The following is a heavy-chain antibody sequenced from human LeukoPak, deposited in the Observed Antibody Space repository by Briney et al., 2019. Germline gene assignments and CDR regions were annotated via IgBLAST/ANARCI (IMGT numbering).Heavy chain of an antibody. J-gene: IGHJ4*02. CDR2: FNPNSGGT. CDR3: ARDGGPYSSSWPPDY. CDR1: GYTFTDYY. Sequence: ASVKVSCKASGYTFTDYYMHWVRQAPGQGLEWMGWFNPNSGGTDYAQKFQGRVTMTRDTSISTAYMELSRLRSEDTAVYYCARDGGPYSSSWPPDYWGQGTLVTVSS. D-gene: IGHD6-13*01. V-gene: IGHV1-2*02.